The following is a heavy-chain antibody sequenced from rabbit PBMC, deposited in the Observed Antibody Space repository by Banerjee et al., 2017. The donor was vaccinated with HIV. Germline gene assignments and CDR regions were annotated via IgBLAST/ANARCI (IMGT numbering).Heavy chain of an antibody. CDR3: ARRADYAGGGNFNL. J-gene: IGHJ4*01. D-gene: IGHD4-2*01. V-gene: IGHV1S45*01. CDR1: GFSFSNKDV. CDR2: INTSSGNT. Sequence: QEQLEESGGDLVKPEGSLTLTCTASGFSFSNKDVMCWVRQAPGKGLEWIACINTSSGNTVYANWAKGRFTISKTSSTTVTLQMTSLTAADTATYFCARRADYAGGGNFNLWGQGTLVTVS.